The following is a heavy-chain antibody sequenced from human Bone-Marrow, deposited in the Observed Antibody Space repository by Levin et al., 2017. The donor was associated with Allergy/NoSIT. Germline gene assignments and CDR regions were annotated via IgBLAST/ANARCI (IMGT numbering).Heavy chain of an antibody. V-gene: IGHV3-43*01. J-gene: IGHJ4*02. CDR3: AKDYGAAYYYFDA. CDR2: ITWDGRTT. Sequence: GESLKISCAASGFTFDDYHMHWVRQPPGKGLEWVSLITWDGRTTYYADSVRGRFTISRDNTNNSLYLQMNRLRSEDTALYYCAKDYGAAYYYFDAWGQGTLVTVSS. CDR1: GFTFDDYH. D-gene: IGHD1-26*01.